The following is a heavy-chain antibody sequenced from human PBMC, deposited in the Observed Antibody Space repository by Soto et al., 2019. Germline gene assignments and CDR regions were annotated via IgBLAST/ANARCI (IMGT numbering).Heavy chain of an antibody. CDR1: GGSISSYY. J-gene: IGHJ4*02. V-gene: IGHV4-4*07. CDR2: IYTSGST. D-gene: IGHD5-18*01. CDR3: ARAGYSYGLGYFDH. Sequence: SETLSLTCTVSGGSISSYYWSWIRQPAGKGLEWIGRIYTSGSTNYNPSLKSRVTMSVDTSKNQFSLKLSSVTAADTAVYYCARAGYSYGLGYFDHWGQGTLVTVSS.